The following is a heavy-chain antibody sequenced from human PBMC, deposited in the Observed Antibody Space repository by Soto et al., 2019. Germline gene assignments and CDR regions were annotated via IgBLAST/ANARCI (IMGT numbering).Heavy chain of an antibody. V-gene: IGHV1-18*01. CDR2: MGAHSGHT. J-gene: IGHJ6*02. Sequence: QFQLVQSGAEVQKPGASVKVSCKASGYHFTRFGISGVRHAPGHGIEWMGWMGAHSGHTRQAQRFQGRLTMNTDASMNTANIDLGSLTSDDRASYYGGREGHQQAQEDYYHCSGVDVGGLGTTFIVSS. CDR3: GREGHQQAQEDYYHCSGVDV. CDR1: GYHFTRFG.